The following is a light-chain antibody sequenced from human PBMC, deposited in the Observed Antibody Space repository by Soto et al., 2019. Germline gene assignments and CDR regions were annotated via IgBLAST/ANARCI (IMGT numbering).Light chain of an antibody. Sequence: QSVLTQPPSASGTPGQRVTISCSGSSSNLGSNTVNWYQQLPGTAPKLLIYNNNQRPLGVPDRFSGSKSGTSASLAISGLQSEDEGDYFCAAWDDSLNGPVFGAGTKLTVL. J-gene: IGLJ3*02. CDR1: SSNLGSNT. CDR3: AAWDDSLNGPV. CDR2: NNN. V-gene: IGLV1-44*01.